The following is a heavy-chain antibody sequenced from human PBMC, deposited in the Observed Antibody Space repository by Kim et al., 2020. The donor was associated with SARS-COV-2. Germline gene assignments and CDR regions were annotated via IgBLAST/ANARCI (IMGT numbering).Heavy chain of an antibody. Sequence: GGSLRLSCAASGFTFSSYAMSWVRQAPGKGLEWVSAISGSGGSTYYADSVKGRFTISRDNSKNTLYLQMNSLRAEDTAVYYCAKDQYYDILTGYPRPDYYYYGMDVWGQGTTVTVSS. CDR1: GFTFSSYA. D-gene: IGHD3-9*01. CDR3: AKDQYYDILTGYPRPDYYYYGMDV. J-gene: IGHJ6*02. V-gene: IGHV3-23*01. CDR2: ISGSGGST.